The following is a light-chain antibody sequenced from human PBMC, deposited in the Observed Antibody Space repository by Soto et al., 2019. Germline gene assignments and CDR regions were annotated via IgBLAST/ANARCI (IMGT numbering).Light chain of an antibody. CDR3: QQYGSWPPTWS. J-gene: IGKJ1*01. Sequence: EVVMTQSPATLSVSPGERATLSCRASQSISTNLAWYQQKPGQAPRLLMYGASTRATGVPARFSGSGSGTEFTLTISSLQSEEFAVYSCQQYGSWPPTWSFGQGTKVEVK. CDR2: GAS. CDR1: QSISTN. V-gene: IGKV3-15*01.